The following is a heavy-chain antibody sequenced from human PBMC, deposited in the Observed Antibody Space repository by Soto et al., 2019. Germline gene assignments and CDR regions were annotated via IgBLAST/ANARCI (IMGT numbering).Heavy chain of an antibody. CDR2: ISFNNNTI. V-gene: IGHV3-11*01. J-gene: IGHJ4*03. CDR1: GFTFSDYY. CDR3: ARHLGRIEAARFDY. D-gene: IGHD2-15*01. Sequence: GGSLRLSCVASGFTFSDYYISWLRQAPGKGPECLSYISFNNNTIYYDDSVRGRFTISRDNAKNSVFLQMNRLRVEDTAVYYCARHLGRIEAARFDYRGHVPLVTVS.